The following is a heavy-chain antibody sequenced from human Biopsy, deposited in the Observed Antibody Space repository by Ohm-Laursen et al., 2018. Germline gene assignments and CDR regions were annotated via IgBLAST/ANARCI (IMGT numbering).Heavy chain of an antibody. V-gene: IGHV4-39*01. J-gene: IGHJ5*02. Sequence: SETLSLTCTVSGGSISNNNYYWGWIRQPPGKGLVWIGSIFYRGSTHYKPSLKSRVNISVDTSKNQFSLKLNSVTAADMAVYYCARDYDTSGYYYVSWGQGTLVTVSS. CDR1: GGSISNNNYY. D-gene: IGHD3-22*01. CDR3: ARDYDTSGYYYVS. CDR2: IFYRGST.